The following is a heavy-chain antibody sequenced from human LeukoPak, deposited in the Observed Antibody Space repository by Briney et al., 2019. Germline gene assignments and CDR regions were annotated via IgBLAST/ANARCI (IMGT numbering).Heavy chain of an antibody. J-gene: IGHJ3*02. V-gene: IGHV3-21*01. CDR3: ARDEVRSSQNDAFDI. CDR2: ISSSSYI. Sequence: PGGSLRLSCAASGFTFSSYSMNWVRQAPGKGLEWVSSISSSSYIYYADSVKGRFTISRDNAKNSLYLQMNSLRAEDTAVYYCARDEVRSSQNDAFDIWGQGTMVTVSS. CDR1: GFTFSSYS.